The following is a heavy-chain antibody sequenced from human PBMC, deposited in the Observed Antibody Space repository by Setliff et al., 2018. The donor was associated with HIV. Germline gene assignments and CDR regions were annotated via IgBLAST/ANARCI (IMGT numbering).Heavy chain of an antibody. CDR2: IIPIFGTA. J-gene: IGHJ3*02. CDR1: GGTFSSYA. CDR3: ARDPQIRLLMAFDI. Sequence: SVNVSCKASGGTFSSYAISWVRQAPGQGLEWMGGIIPIFGTANYAQKFQGRVTITADESTSTAYMELSSLRSEDTAVYYCARDPQIRLLMAFDIWGQGTMVTVSS. V-gene: IGHV1-69*13.